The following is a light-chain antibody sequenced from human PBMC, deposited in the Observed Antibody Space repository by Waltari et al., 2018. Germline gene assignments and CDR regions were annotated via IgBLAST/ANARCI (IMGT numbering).Light chain of an antibody. J-gene: IGLJ1*01. Sequence: SYALPQSPSVSVAPGTPARIPCGGVNIGSYSVHWHQQKPGQAPVLVNFYDSDRPSGIPERFSGSNSGNTATLTISSVEAGNEAKYYCHVWHPDMDPGVFGPGTEVSV. CDR2: YDS. CDR1: NIGSYS. CDR3: HVWHPDMDPGV. V-gene: IGLV3-21*04.